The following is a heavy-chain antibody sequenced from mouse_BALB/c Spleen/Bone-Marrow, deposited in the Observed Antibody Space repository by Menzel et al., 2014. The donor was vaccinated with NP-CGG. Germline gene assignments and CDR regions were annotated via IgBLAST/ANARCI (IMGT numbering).Heavy chain of an antibody. Sequence: QVQLQQSGAELVRPGSSVKISCKSSGYSLSNYWMNWMKQRPGQGLEWIGQIYPGDGDTDYNGKFKGKATLTADKSSSTAYMQLSSLTSEGSAVYFCASRGDYSYAMDYWGQGTSVTVSS. CDR2: IYPGDGDT. D-gene: IGHD1-1*01. CDR3: ASRGDYSYAMDY. CDR1: GYSLSNYW. V-gene: IGHV1-80*01. J-gene: IGHJ4*01.